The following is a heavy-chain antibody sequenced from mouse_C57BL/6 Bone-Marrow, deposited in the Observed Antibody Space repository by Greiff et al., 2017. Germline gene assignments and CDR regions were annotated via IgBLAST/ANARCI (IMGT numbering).Heavy chain of an antibody. D-gene: IGHD1-1*01. Sequence: LQQSGAELVRPGPSVKMSCKASGYTFTSYNMHWLKQTPRQGLEWIGAIYPGNGDTSYNQKFKGKATLTVDKSSSTAYMQISRLTAEDSGVYFCARGYGSSPDVWGTGTTVTVSA. CDR1: GYTFTSYN. V-gene: IGHV1-12*01. CDR2: IYPGNGDT. CDR3: ARGYGSSPDV. J-gene: IGHJ1*03.